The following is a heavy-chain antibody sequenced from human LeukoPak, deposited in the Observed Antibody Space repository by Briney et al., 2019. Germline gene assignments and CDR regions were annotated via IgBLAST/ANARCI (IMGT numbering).Heavy chain of an antibody. Sequence: SGGSLRLSCAASGFTFEDYGMSWVRQAPGKGLEWVSGINWNGGSTGYADSVKGRFTISRDNAKNSLYLQMNSLRAEDTAVYYCARAGYSSGWYESFDYWGQGTLVTVSS. V-gene: IGHV3-20*04. CDR3: ARAGYSSGWYESFDY. CDR1: GFTFEDYG. J-gene: IGHJ4*02. D-gene: IGHD6-19*01. CDR2: INWNGGST.